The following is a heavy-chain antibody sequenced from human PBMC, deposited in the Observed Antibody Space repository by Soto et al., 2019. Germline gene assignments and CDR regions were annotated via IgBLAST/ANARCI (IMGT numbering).Heavy chain of an antibody. J-gene: IGHJ4*02. CDR2: ISSSSSYT. D-gene: IGHD3-10*01. CDR3: AREWFGEFGYFDY. Sequence: KPGGSLRLSCAASGFTFSDYYMSWIRQAPGKGLEWVSYISSSSSYTNYADSVKGRFTISRDNAKNSLYLQMNSLRAEDTAVYYCAREWFGEFGYFDYWGQGTLVTVSS. CDR1: GFTFSDYY. V-gene: IGHV3-11*06.